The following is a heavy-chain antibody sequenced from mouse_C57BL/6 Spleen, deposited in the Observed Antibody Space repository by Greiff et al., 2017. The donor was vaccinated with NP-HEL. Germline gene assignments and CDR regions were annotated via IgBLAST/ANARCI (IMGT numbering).Heavy chain of an antibody. D-gene: IGHD1-1*01. Sequence: QVQLQQSGAELVRPGTSVKVSCKASGYAFTNYLIEWVKQRPGQGLEWIGVINPGSGGTNYNEKFKGKATLTADKSSSTAYMQLSSLTSEDSAVYFCALLLRSYEYFDVWGTGTTVTVSS. CDR1: GYAFTNYL. CDR3: ALLLRSYEYFDV. V-gene: IGHV1-54*01. CDR2: INPGSGGT. J-gene: IGHJ1*03.